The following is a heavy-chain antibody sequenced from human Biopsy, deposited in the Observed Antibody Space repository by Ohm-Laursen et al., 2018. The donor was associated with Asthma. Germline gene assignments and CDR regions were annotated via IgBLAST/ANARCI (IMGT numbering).Heavy chain of an antibody. CDR1: GYFLSKMP. D-gene: IGHD3-3*01. CDR3: ADLFFQAFDT. Sequence: ASVKVSCKVSGYFLSKMPMHWVRQAPGKGLEWMVGFVRERIYAQKFRGRLTMTEDISTDTAYMELNSLTSEDTAVYYCADLFFQAFDTWGQGTPVTVSS. J-gene: IGHJ5*02. V-gene: IGHV1-24*01. CDR2: FVRER.